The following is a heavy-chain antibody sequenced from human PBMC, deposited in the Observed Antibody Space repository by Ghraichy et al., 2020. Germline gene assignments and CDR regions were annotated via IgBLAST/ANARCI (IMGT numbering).Heavy chain of an antibody. Sequence: SETLSLTCTVSGGSISSSSYYWGWIRQPPGKGLEWIGSIYYSGSTYYNPSLKSRVTISVDTSKNQFSLKLSSVTAADTAVYYCARHERRVVVAATTYESDYWGQGTLVTVSS. V-gene: IGHV4-39*01. J-gene: IGHJ4*02. CDR2: IYYSGST. D-gene: IGHD2-15*01. CDR3: ARHERRVVVAATTYESDY. CDR1: GGSISSSSYY.